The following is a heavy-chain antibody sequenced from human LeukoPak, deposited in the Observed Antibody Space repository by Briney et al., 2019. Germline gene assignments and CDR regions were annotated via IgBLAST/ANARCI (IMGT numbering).Heavy chain of an antibody. Sequence: SVKVSCKASGGTFSSYAISWVRQAPGQGLEWMGGIIPIFGTANYAQKFQGRVTITADESTSTAHMELSSLRSEDTAVYYCARGGVAMVRGGFYYYYGMDVWAKGPRSPSP. CDR3: ARGGVAMVRGGFYYYYGMDV. CDR2: IIPIFGTA. CDR1: GGTFSSYA. V-gene: IGHV1-69*13. J-gene: IGHJ6*02. D-gene: IGHD3-10*01.